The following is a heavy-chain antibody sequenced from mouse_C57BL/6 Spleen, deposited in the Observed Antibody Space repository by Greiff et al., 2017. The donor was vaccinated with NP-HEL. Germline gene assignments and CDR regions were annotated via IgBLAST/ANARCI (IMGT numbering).Heavy chain of an antibody. CDR1: GYTFTSYW. V-gene: IGHV1-5*01. CDR2: IYPGNSDT. Sequence: VQLQQSGTVLARPGASVKMSCKTSGYTFTSYWMHWVKQRPGQGLEWIGAIYPGNSDTSYNQKFKGKAKLTAVTSASTAYMELSSLTNEDSAVYDCTIHYGNYPYYYAMDYWGQGTSVTVSS. J-gene: IGHJ4*01. CDR3: TIHYGNYPYYYAMDY. D-gene: IGHD2-1*01.